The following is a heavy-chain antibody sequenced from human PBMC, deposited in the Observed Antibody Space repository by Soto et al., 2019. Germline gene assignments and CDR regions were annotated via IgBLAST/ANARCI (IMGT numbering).Heavy chain of an antibody. Sequence: GGSLRLSCAASGFTFSSYAMSWVRQAPGKGLEWVSAISGSGGSTYYADSVKGRFTISRDNSKNTLYLQMNSLRAEDTAVYYCAKDQMIYYYDSSGYKFDYWGQGTLVTVSS. CDR2: ISGSGGST. CDR1: GFTFSSYA. V-gene: IGHV3-23*01. CDR3: AKDQMIYYYDSSGYKFDY. D-gene: IGHD3-22*01. J-gene: IGHJ4*02.